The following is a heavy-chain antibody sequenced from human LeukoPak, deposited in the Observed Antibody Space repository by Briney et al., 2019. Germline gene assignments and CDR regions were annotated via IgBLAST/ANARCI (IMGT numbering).Heavy chain of an antibody. CDR1: GFTFSSYE. CDR2: ISSSGSTI. J-gene: IGHJ4*02. CDR3: ARVRSGYADY. D-gene: IGHD5-12*01. Sequence: GGSLRLSCAASGFTFSSYEMNWVRQAPGKGLEWVSYISSSGSTIYYADSVKGRFTISRDNAKNSLYLQMNSLRAEDTAVYYCARVRSGYADYWGQRTLVTVSS. V-gene: IGHV3-48*03.